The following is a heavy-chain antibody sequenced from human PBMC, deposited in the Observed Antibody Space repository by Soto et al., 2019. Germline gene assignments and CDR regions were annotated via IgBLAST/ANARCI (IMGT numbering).Heavy chain of an antibody. CDR1: GASITTDNW. Sequence: QGQLQESGPGLVKPSGTLSLTCAVSGASITTDNWWSWVRQPPGKGLEWIGEIHHSGSTNYNTSLRSRVTTSVDKSKNQVSLNLISVTAADTAMYYCARGDAFDIWGQGTMVTFSS. CDR2: IHHSGST. J-gene: IGHJ3*02. CDR3: ARGDAFDI. V-gene: IGHV4-4*02.